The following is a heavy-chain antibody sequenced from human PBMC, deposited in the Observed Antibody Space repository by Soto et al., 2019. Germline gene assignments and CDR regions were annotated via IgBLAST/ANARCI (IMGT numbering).Heavy chain of an antibody. J-gene: IGHJ4*02. CDR2: INPSGGST. CDR3: AGGGYSYGFDY. V-gene: IGHV1-46*01. Sequence: QVQLVQSGAEVKKPGASVKVSCKASGYTFTSYYMHWVRQAPGQGLEWMGIINPSGGSTSLAQKFQSRVNMTRDTSTSTVYMELSSLRSEDTAVYYCAGGGYSYGFDYWGQGTLVTVSS. CDR1: GYTFTSYY. D-gene: IGHD5-18*01.